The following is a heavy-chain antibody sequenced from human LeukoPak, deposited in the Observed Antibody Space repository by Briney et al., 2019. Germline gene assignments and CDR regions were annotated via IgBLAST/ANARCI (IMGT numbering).Heavy chain of an antibody. CDR3: ARDRSGSSGYYGPYFDY. CDR1: GFTFSSYE. J-gene: IGHJ4*02. D-gene: IGHD3-22*01. V-gene: IGHV3-48*03. Sequence: PGRSLRLSCAASGFTFSSYEMNWVRQAPGKGLEWVSSISRGGSPIYYADSVKGRFTISRDNAKNSLYLQMNSLRAEDTAVYYCARDRSGSSGYYGPYFDYWGQGTLVTVSS. CDR2: ISRGGSPI.